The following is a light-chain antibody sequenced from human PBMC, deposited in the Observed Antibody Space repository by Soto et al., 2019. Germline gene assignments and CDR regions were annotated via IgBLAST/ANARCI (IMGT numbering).Light chain of an antibody. Sequence: DIQMTQSPSTLSASVGDRVTITCRASQSINSYLAWYQQKPGKAPKVLIYKASSLKSGVPSRFSGSESGTAFTLTISSLQPNDFATYYCQQYHNYPFTCGQGSKMEI. V-gene: IGKV1-5*03. CDR3: QQYHNYPFT. CDR1: QSINSY. J-gene: IGKJ2*01. CDR2: KAS.